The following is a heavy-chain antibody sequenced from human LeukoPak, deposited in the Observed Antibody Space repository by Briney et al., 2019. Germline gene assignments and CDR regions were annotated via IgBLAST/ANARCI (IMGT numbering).Heavy chain of an antibody. CDR2: IYYSGST. J-gene: IGHJ6*02. V-gene: IGHV4-59*01. CDR1: GGSISSYY. D-gene: IGHD2-2*01. CDR3: ARDRTVPAAGYYGMDV. Sequence: SETLSLTRTVSGGSISSYYWSWIRQPPGKGLEWIGYIYYSGSTNYNPSLKSRVTISVDTSKNQFSLKLSSVTAADTAVYYCARDRTVPAAGYYGMDVWGQGTTVTVSS.